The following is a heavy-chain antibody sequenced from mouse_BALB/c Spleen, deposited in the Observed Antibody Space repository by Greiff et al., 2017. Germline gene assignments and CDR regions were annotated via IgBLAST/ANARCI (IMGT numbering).Heavy chain of an antibody. CDR2: INSNGGST. Sequence: EVKLVESGGGLVQPGGSLKLSCAASGFTFSSYGMSWVRQTPDKRLELVATINSNGGSTYYPDSVKGRFTISRDNAKNTLYLQMSSLKSEDTAMYYCARGGYYGYPFDYWGQGTTLTVSS. V-gene: IGHV5-6-3*01. D-gene: IGHD1-2*01. CDR1: GFTFSSYG. J-gene: IGHJ2*01. CDR3: ARGGYYGYPFDY.